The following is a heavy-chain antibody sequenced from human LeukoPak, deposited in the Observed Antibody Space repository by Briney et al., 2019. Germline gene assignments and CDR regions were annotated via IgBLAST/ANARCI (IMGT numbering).Heavy chain of an antibody. D-gene: IGHD6-19*01. Sequence: SETLSLTCTVSGGSISSGGYYWSWIRQPPGKGLEWIGYIYHSGSTYYNPSLKSRVTISVDRSKDQFSLKLSSVTAADTAVYYCASGWRGNFDYWGQGTLVTVSS. CDR1: GGSISSGGYY. J-gene: IGHJ4*02. CDR2: IYHSGST. CDR3: ASGWRGNFDY. V-gene: IGHV4-30-2*01.